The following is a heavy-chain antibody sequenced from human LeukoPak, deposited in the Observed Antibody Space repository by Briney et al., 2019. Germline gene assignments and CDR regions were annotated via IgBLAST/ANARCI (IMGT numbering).Heavy chain of an antibody. J-gene: IGHJ4*02. CDR2: TYYSGST. CDR3: ARGLRLFDY. D-gene: IGHD3-3*01. CDR1: GDSISSSSYY. Sequence: SETLSLTCTVHGDSISSSSYYWGWFRQPPGKGLEWIGSTYYSGSTYYNPSLNRRVTISVDTSKNQFSLKLSSVTAADTAVYYCARGLRLFDYWGQGTLVTVSS. V-gene: IGHV4-39*07.